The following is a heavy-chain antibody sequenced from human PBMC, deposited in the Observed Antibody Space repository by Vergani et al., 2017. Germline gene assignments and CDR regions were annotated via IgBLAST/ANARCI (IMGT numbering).Heavy chain of an antibody. V-gene: IGHV3-30*03. Sequence: QVQLVESGGGVVQPGRSLRLSCAASGFTFSSYGMHWVRQAPGKGLEWVAVISYDGSNKYYADSVKGRFTISRDNSKNTLYLQMNSLRAEDTAVYYCARDTYYYDSSGYYSDYYGMDVWGQGTTVTVSS. D-gene: IGHD3-22*01. CDR2: ISYDGSNK. CDR1: GFTFSSYG. CDR3: ARDTYYYDSSGYYSDYYGMDV. J-gene: IGHJ6*02.